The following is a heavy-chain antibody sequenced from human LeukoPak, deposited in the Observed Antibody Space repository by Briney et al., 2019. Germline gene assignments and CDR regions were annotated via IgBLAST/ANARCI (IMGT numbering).Heavy chain of an antibody. D-gene: IGHD2/OR15-2a*01. Sequence: SETLSLTCTVSGGSISSYYWSWLRQPPGKGLEWIAYISDIESINYNPSLKSRVTISLDTSKNQFSLKLSSVTAADTAVYYCAGHHPRNTVDFWGQGTLVTVSS. CDR1: GGSISSYY. J-gene: IGHJ4*02. CDR2: ISDIESI. CDR3: AGHHPRNTVDF. V-gene: IGHV4-59*08.